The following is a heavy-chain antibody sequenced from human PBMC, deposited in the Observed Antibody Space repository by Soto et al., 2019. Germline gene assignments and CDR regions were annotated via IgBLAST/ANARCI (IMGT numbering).Heavy chain of an antibody. V-gene: IGHV1-18*01. CDR1: GYIFVNYG. CDR2: ISPYTGNT. J-gene: IGHJ6*02. D-gene: IGHD3-16*01. CDR3: VMVDNYVTPTPQDV. Sequence: QVQLVQSGDEVKKPGASVKVSCKASGYIFVNYGIAWVRQAPGQGLEWMGWISPYTGNTHSATKVQGRLTMTTDTSTCTAYMELGSLTSDDTAVYYCVMVDNYVTPTPQDVWGQGTTVTVSS.